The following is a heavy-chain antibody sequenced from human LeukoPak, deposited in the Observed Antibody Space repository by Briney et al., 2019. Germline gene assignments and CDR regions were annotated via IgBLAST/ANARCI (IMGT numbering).Heavy chain of an antibody. CDR1: GGSITSSRYY. V-gene: IGHV4-39*01. CDR3: ARHVSSDLRIVVVTSDWYFDL. D-gene: IGHD2-21*02. J-gene: IGHJ2*01. CDR2: IYYSGST. Sequence: PSETLSLTCSVSGGSITSSRYYWGWIRQSPGGGLEWIGTIYYSGSTYYNPSLRSRVTISADTSKNQISLNLSPLTAADTAVYYCARHVSSDLRIVVVTSDWYFDLWGRGTLVTVSS.